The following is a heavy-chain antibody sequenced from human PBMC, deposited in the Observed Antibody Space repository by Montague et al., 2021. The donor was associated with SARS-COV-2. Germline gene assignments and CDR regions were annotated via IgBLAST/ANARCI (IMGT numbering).Heavy chain of an antibody. CDR2: IYSTGNT. CDR3: VVLTTDGVT. D-gene: IGHD4-17*01. J-gene: IGHJ4*02. Sequence: SETLSLTCTVSGGPIGRYYWTWIRQPPGKGLEYIGQIYSTGNTKYNPSLRGRVTMSADTSKNQFSLKLTSVTAADTAFYYCVVLTTDGVTWGRGSLVSVSS. V-gene: IGHV4-59*03. CDR1: GGPIGRYY.